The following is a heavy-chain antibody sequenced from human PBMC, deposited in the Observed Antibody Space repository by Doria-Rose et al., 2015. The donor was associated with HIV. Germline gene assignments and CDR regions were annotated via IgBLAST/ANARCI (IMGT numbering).Heavy chain of an antibody. CDR2: IFSDDER. Sequence: QESGPVLVKPTETLTLTCTVSGVSLSSPGMGVSWIRQPPWKALEWLANIFSDDERYYRTSLKSRLTISRSTSKSQVVLTMTDMDPVDTATYDCARIKSSSWYHKYDFDFWGQGTLVIVST. J-gene: IGHJ4*02. CDR3: ARIKSSSWYHKYDFDF. V-gene: IGHV2-26*01. D-gene: IGHD6-13*01. CDR1: GVSLSSPGMG.